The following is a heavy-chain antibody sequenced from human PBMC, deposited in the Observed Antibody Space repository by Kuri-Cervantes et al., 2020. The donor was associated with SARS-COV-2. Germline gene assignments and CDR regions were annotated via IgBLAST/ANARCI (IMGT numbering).Heavy chain of an antibody. CDR2: IDPRDSYT. Sequence: GESLKISRKGSGYSFTNFWNSWVRQMPGKGLEWMGNIDPRDSYTNYSPSFQGHVTISADKSISTAYLQWSSLRASDTAVYFCARHAPPTGIVVVPAAIYYGMDVWGQGTTVTVSS. J-gene: IGHJ6*02. CDR3: ARHAPPTGIVVVPAAIYYGMDV. D-gene: IGHD2-2*01. V-gene: IGHV5-10-1*01. CDR1: GYSFTNFW.